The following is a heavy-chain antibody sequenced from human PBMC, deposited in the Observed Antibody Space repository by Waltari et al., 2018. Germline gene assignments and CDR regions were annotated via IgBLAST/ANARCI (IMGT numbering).Heavy chain of an antibody. CDR1: GFRFSDYS. Sequence: EVNLVESGGALVQPGGSLRLSCEASGFRFSDYSMHWVRQAPGKGLEWFSYISSKRGNIDYADSVRGRFTISRDNVENSLHLQMDSLRVEDTAVYYCARGLPGYYFDYWGQGTLVTVSS. CDR3: ARGLPGYYFDY. V-gene: IGHV3-48*01. CDR2: ISSKRGNI. J-gene: IGHJ4*02.